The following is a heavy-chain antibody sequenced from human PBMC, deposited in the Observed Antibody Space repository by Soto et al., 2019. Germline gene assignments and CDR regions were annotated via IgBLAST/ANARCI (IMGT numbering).Heavy chain of an antibody. V-gene: IGHV1-69*13. CDR3: ARSQSLDFDY. Sequence: GASVKVSCKASGGTFSSYAISWVRQAPGQGLEWMGGIIPIFGTANYAQKFQGRVTITADESTSTAHMELSSLRSEDTAVHYCARSQSLDFDYWGQGTLVTVSS. CDR2: IIPIFGTA. J-gene: IGHJ4*02. CDR1: GGTFSSYA.